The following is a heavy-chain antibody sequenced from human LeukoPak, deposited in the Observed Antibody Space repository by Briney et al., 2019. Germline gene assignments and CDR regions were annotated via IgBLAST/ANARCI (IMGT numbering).Heavy chain of an antibody. CDR3: ATYPDIVVVPAANAFDI. Sequence: GASVKVSCKASGYTFTSYDINWVRQATGQGLEWMGWMNPNSGNTGYAQKFQGRVTMTRNTSISTAYMELGSLRSEDTAVYYCATYPDIVVVPAANAFDIWGQGTMVTVSS. CDR1: GYTFTSYD. D-gene: IGHD2-2*01. J-gene: IGHJ3*02. CDR2: MNPNSGNT. V-gene: IGHV1-8*01.